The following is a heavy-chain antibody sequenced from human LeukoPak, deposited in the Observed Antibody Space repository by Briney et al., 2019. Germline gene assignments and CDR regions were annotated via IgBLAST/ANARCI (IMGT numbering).Heavy chain of an antibody. CDR2: ISWNSGSI. J-gene: IGHJ4*02. D-gene: IGHD3-22*01. V-gene: IGHV3-9*03. CDR3: VKDIGNYYDSSGTIDY. CDR1: GFTFDDYA. Sequence: GGSLRLSCAASGFTFDDYAMHWVRQAPGKGLEWVSGISWNSGSIGYADSVKGRFTISRDNAKNSLYLQMNSLRAEDMALYYCVKDIGNYYDSSGTIDYWGQGTLVTVSS.